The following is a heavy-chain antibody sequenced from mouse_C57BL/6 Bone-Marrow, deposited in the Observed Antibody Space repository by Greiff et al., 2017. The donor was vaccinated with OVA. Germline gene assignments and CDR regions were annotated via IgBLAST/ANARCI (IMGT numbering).Heavy chain of an antibody. CDR2: INPSTGGT. CDR3: ARDYWYFDV. CDR1: GYSFTGYY. Sequence: EVKLMESGPELVKPGASVTISCKASGYSFTGYYMNWVKQSPEKRLEWIGEINPSTGGTTYNQKFQAKATLTVDKSSSTAYMQLNSLTSEDSAVYYGARDYWYFDVWGTGTTVTVSS. V-gene: IGHV1-42*01. J-gene: IGHJ1*03.